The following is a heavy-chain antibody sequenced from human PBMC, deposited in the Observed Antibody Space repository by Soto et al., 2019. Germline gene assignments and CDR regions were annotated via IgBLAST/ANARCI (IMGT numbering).Heavy chain of an antibody. V-gene: IGHV3-23*01. J-gene: IGHJ4*02. CDR2: ISGSGGST. CDR1: GYTFSSYA. Sequence: GGSLRLSCAASGYTFSSYAMSWVRQAPGKGLEWVSAISGSGGSTYYADSVKGRFTISRDNSKNTLYLQMNSLRAEDTAVYYCAKDRDCTNGVCHDKNFDYWGQGTLVTVSS. CDR3: AKDRDCTNGVCHDKNFDY. D-gene: IGHD2-8*01.